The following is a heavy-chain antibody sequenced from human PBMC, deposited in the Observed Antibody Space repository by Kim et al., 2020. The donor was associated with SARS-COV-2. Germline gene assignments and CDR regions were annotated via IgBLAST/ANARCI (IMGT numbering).Heavy chain of an antibody. Sequence: GGSLRLSCAASGFTVSRKYMSWVRQAPGKGLEWVSVIYSGGSTYNTDSVKGRFTISRDNSKNTLYLQMNSLRAEDTAVYYCARGLVGSTTAFDFWGQGTLVTVSS. CDR1: GFTVSRKY. CDR2: IYSGGST. J-gene: IGHJ4*02. D-gene: IGHD1-26*01. CDR3: ARGLVGSTTAFDF. V-gene: IGHV3-53*01.